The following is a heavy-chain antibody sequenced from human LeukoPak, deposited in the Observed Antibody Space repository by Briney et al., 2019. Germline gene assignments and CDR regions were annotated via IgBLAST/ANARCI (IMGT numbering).Heavy chain of an antibody. V-gene: IGHV1-2*02. Sequence: GASVKVSCKASGYTFTSYYMHWVRQAPGQGLEWMGIINPSGGGTNYAQKFQGRVTMTRDTSISTAYMELSRLRSDDTAVYYCARAWIQLWGEDYWGQGTLVTVSS. CDR2: INPSGGGT. CDR1: GYTFTSYY. J-gene: IGHJ4*02. D-gene: IGHD5-18*01. CDR3: ARAWIQLWGEDY.